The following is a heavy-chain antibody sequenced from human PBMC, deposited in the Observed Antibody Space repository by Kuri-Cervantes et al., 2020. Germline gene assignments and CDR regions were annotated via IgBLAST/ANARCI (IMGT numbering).Heavy chain of an antibody. CDR3: ARQEAVAGNLDY. D-gene: IGHD6-19*01. CDR1: GYSISSNYY. J-gene: IGHJ4*02. V-gene: IGHV4-38-2*01. Sequence: SETLSLTCAVVGYSISSNYYWGWIRQPPGKGLEWIGSIYYSGSTYYNPSLKSRVTISVDTSKNQFSLKLSSVTAADTAVYYCARQEAVAGNLDYWGQGTLVTVSS. CDR2: IYYSGST.